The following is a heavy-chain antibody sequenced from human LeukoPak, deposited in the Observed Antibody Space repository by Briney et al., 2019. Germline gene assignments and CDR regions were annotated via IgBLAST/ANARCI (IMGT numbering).Heavy chain of an antibody. CDR1: GFTLSSNS. CDR3: ARGAAGMAYFDY. CDR2: ITSSSSTI. V-gene: IGHV3-48*02. J-gene: IGHJ4*02. Sequence: PGGSLRLSCAASGFTLSSNSMNWVRQAPGKGLEWVSYITSSSSTIYYADSVKGRFTISRDNAKDSLYLQMNSLRDEDTAVYYCARGAAGMAYFDYWGQGTLVTVSS. D-gene: IGHD5-18*01.